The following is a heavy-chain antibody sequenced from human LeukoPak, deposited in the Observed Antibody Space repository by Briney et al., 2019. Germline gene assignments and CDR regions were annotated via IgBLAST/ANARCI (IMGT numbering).Heavy chain of an antibody. V-gene: IGHV1-18*01. CDR1: GYTFTSYG. Sequence: ASVNVSCQASGYTFTSYGISWVRQAASQKLEWMGWISAYNGNTNYAQKLQGRVTMTTDTSTSTAYMELRSLRSDDTAVYYCARGGDGDILTGLVFDYWGQGTLVTVSS. CDR3: ARGGDGDILTGLVFDY. J-gene: IGHJ4*02. CDR2: ISAYNGNT. D-gene: IGHD3-9*01.